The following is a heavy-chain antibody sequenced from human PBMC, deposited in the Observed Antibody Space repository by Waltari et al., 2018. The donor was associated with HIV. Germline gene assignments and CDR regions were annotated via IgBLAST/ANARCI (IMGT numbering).Heavy chain of an antibody. Sequence: EVQLVESGGGLVKPGGSLRLSCAAPGFTSSSYTMNWVRQAPGKGLERVSSISTSSSYIYHTDSVKGRLTISRDNAKNSLYLQMNSLRVEDTAVYYCAREKRFTYYGLDVWGQGTTVTVSS. V-gene: IGHV3-21*01. CDR1: GFTSSSYT. D-gene: IGHD3-3*01. J-gene: IGHJ6*02. CDR2: ISTSSSYI. CDR3: AREKRFTYYGLDV.